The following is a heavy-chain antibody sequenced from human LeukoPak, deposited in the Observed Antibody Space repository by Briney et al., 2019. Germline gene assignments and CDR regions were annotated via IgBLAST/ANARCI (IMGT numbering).Heavy chain of an antibody. D-gene: IGHD2-2*02. CDR3: ARGTRDCISASCYTY. CDR2: MNPNSGNT. V-gene: IGHV1-8*01. J-gene: IGHJ4*02. Sequence: ASVKVSCKASGYAFTTYDINWMRQAAGQGLEWMGCMNPNSGNTGYAQNFQGRVTMTRDTSVSTAYMELSSLRSEDTAVYFCARGTRDCISASCYTYWGQRTLVTVPS. CDR1: GYAFTTYD.